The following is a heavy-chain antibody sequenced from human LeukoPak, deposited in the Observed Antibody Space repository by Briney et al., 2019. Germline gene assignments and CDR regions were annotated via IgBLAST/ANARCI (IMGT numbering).Heavy chain of an antibody. CDR2: IYYSGST. D-gene: IGHD3-9*01. J-gene: IGHJ4*02. Sequence: GSLRLSCAASGFTFSSYAMSWVRQAPGKGLEWIGSIYYSGSTYYNPSLKSRVTISVDTSKNQFSLKLSSVTAADTAVYYCASEHYDILTGYYERGFDYWGQGTLITVSS. CDR3: ASEHYDILTGYYERGFDY. CDR1: GFTFSSYA. V-gene: IGHV4-39*07.